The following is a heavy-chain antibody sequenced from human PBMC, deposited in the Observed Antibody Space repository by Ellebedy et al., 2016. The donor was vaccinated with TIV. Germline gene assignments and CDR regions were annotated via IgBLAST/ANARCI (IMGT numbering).Heavy chain of an antibody. CDR2: IKTDGSET. D-gene: IGHD3-3*01. J-gene: IGHJ5*02. CDR3: VGFGVFNL. Sequence: GESLKIFCSAWGFYVRNFWRSWVRQAPGKGLEWVAHIKTDGSETYYVESVKGRFTISRENAKNALFLQMDGLRVDDSAVYYCVGFGVFNLWGQGAPVTVSS. CDR1: GFYVRNFW. V-gene: IGHV3-7*01.